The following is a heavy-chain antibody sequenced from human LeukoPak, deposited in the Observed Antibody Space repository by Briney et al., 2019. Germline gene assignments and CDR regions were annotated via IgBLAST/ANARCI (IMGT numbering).Heavy chain of an antibody. CDR3: ARDLIFTYYYDSSGILPGY. D-gene: IGHD3-22*01. CDR1: GFALSTNY. V-gene: IGHV3-7*01. CDR2: IKQDGSEK. Sequence: PGGSLRLSCAASGFALSTNYMTWVRQAPGKGLEWVANIKQDGSEKYYVDSVKGRFTISRDNAKNSLYLQMNSLRAEDTAVYYCARDLIFTYYYDSSGILPGYWGQGTLVTVSS. J-gene: IGHJ4*02.